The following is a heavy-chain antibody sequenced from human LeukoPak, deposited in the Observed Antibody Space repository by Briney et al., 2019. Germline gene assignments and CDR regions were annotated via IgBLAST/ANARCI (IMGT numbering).Heavy chain of an antibody. V-gene: IGHV3-23*01. CDR2: ISGSGGST. D-gene: IGHD5-12*01. J-gene: IGHJ6*03. CDR3: AKARGYDFSYYYYYMDV. Sequence: GGSLRLSCAASGFTFSSYAMSWVRQAPGKGLEWVSAISGSGGSTYYADSVKGRFTISRGNSKNTLYLQINSLRAEDTAVYYCAKARGYDFSYYYYYMDVWGKGTTVTVSS. CDR1: GFTFSSYA.